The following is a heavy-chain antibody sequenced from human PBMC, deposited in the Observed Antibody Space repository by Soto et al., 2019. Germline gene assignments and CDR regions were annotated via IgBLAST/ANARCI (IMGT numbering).Heavy chain of an antibody. CDR1: GFTSSTYS. Sequence: GGSLRLSCVASGFTSSTYSMNWVRQAPGKGLEWVSYISSGSGTIYYADSVKGRFTISRDNAKNSMFLQMNSLRDEDTAMYYCVRMGFSGGGYLSYYYYGMDIWGQGTTVTVSS. J-gene: IGHJ6*02. D-gene: IGHD5-12*01. V-gene: IGHV3-48*02. CDR2: ISSGSGTI. CDR3: VRMGFSGGGYLSYYYYGMDI.